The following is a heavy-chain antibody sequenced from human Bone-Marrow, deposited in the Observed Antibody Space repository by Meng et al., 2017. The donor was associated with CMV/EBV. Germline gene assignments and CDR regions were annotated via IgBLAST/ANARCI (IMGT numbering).Heavy chain of an antibody. CDR1: GFSFSTSGVG. CDR3: AHRPTEGLFDY. J-gene: IGHJ4*02. V-gene: IGHV2-5*02. Sequence: QITWKESGPSLVQPTQTLTLTCTFSGFSFSTSGVGVGWIRQPPGKALEWLALIYWDGDKRYSPSLKSRLTITKDTSNNQVVLTMTNMGPVDTATYFCAHRPTEGLFDYWGQGTLVTVSS. CDR2: IYWDGDK.